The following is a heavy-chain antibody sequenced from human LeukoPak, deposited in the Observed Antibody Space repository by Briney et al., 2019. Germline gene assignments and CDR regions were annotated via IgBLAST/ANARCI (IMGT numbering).Heavy chain of an antibody. CDR2: IYYSGST. J-gene: IGHJ4*02. CDR1: GGSISGYY. CDR3: ASGSGSYLGFDY. D-gene: IGHD3-10*01. Sequence: SETLSLTCTVSGGSISGYYWSWIRQPPGKGLEWIGYIYYSGSTSYNPSLKSRVTISVDTSKNQFSLKLSSVTAADTAVYYCASGSGSYLGFDYWGQGTLVTVSS. V-gene: IGHV4-59*01.